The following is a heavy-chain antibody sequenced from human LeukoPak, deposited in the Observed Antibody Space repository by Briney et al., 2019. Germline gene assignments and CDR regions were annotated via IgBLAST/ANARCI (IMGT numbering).Heavy chain of an antibody. CDR2: MNPNSGST. V-gene: IGHV1-8*01. CDR1: GYTFTRYD. J-gene: IGHJ4*02. D-gene: IGHD1-26*01. CDR3: ARLASQWELLRVFDY. Sequence: ASVKVSCKASGYTFTRYDINWVRQATGHGLEGMGWMNPNSGSTGYAQKFQGRVTMTRNTSISTAYMELSSLRSEDTAVYYCARLASQWELLRVFDYWGQGTLVTVSS.